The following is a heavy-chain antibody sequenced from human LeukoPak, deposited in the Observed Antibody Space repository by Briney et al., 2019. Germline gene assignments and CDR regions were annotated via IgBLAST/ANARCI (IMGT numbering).Heavy chain of an antibody. D-gene: IGHD6-13*01. J-gene: IGHJ4*02. CDR3: ARGNVVSAAGDY. Sequence: LGASVKVSCKASGYTFTTYAMHWVRQAAGQRLEWMGWINAGTGNTKYSQKFQGRLTITRDTSASTAYMELSSLRSEDTAVYYCARGNVVSAAGDYWGQGTLVTVSS. V-gene: IGHV1-3*01. CDR2: INAGTGNT. CDR1: GYTFTTYA.